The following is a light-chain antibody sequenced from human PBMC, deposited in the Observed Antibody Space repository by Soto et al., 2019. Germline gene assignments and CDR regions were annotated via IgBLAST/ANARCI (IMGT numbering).Light chain of an antibody. CDR1: SRDVGRYNY. CDR3: SSYTSIITVV. Sequence: QSALTQPASVSGSPGQSITISCSGTSRDVGRYNYVSWYQQHPGKAPRLMIYEVSNRPSGISNRFSGSKSGNTASLTISGLQAEDEADYFCSSYTSIITVVFGGGTKLTVL. CDR2: EVS. J-gene: IGLJ2*01. V-gene: IGLV2-14*01.